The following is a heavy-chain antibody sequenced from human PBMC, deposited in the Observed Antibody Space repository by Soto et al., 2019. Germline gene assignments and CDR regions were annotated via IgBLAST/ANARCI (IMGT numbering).Heavy chain of an antibody. V-gene: IGHV1-58*01. CDR2: IVVGSGNT. J-gene: IGHJ4*02. Sequence: KVSCKASGFTFTSSAVQWVRQARGQRLEWIGWIVVGSGNTNYAQKFQERVTITRDMSTSTAYMELSSLRSEDTAVYYCAAGGYYDSSGVYWGQGTLVTVSS. CDR3: AAGGYYDSSGVY. D-gene: IGHD3-22*01. CDR1: GFTFTSSA.